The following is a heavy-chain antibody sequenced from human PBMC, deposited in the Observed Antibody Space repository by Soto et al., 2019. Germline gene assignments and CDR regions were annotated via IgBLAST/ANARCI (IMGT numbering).Heavy chain of an antibody. CDR3: ARDWRLVYYYYYGMDV. D-gene: IGHD6-6*01. CDR2: IWYDGSNK. V-gene: IGHV3-33*01. CDR1: GFTFSSYG. J-gene: IGHJ6*02. Sequence: GGSLRLSCAASGFTFSSYGMHLVRQAPGKGLEWVAVIWYDGSNKYYADSVKGRFTISRDNSKNTLYLQMNSLRAEDTAVYYCARDWRLVYYYYYGMDVWGQGTTVTVSS.